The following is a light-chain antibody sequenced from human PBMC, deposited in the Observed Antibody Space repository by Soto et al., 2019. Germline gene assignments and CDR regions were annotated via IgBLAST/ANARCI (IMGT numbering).Light chain of an antibody. CDR1: NSDVGLYDF. CDR2: EVS. V-gene: IGLV2-14*01. Sequence: QSALTQPASVSGTPGQSITISCTGSNSDVGLYDFVSWYQHHPGRAPKLIVSEVSHRPSVISNRFSGSKSGNTASLTISGLQSEDEADYYCISYTSDDVRYVFGTGTKLTVL. CDR3: ISYTSDDVRYV. J-gene: IGLJ1*01.